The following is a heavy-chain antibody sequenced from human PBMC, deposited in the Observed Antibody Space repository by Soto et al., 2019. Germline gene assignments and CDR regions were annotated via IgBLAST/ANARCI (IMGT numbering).Heavy chain of an antibody. V-gene: IGHV4-34*01. J-gene: IGHJ6*02. CDR1: GGSFSGYY. CDR3: ARLSIAARAGDYYYYYGMDV. Sequence: PSETLSLTFAVYGGSFSGYYCSCIRQPPGKGLEWIGEINHSGSTNYNPSLKSRVTISVDTSKNQFSLKLSSVTAADTAVYYCARLSIAARAGDYYYYYGMDVWGQGTTVTVSS. D-gene: IGHD6-6*01. CDR2: INHSGST.